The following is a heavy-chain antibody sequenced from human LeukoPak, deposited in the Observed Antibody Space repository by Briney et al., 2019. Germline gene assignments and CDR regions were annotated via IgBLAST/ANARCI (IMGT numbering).Heavy chain of an antibody. J-gene: IGHJ6*02. CDR1: GFTFSGSA. V-gene: IGHV3-73*01. CDR3: TLRNYYYYGMDV. Sequence: GGSLKLSCAASGFTFSGSAMHWVRQASGKGLGWVGRIRSKANSYATAYAASVKGRFTISRDDSKNTAYLQMNSLKTEDTAVYYCTLRNYYYYGMDVWGQGTTVTVSS. CDR2: IRSKANSYAT.